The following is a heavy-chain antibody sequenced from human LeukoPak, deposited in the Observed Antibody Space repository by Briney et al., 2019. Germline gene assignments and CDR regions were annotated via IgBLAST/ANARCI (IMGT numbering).Heavy chain of an antibody. CDR2: RKQDGSEK. V-gene: IGHV3-7*01. CDR3: ARDSSSWYHYYYGMDV. CDR1: GFTFSSYW. J-gene: IGHJ6*02. Sequence: GGSLRLSCAASGFTFSSYWMSWVRQAPGKGLEGVANRKQDGSEKYYVDSVKGRFTISRDNAKNSLYLQMNSLRAEDTAVYYCARDSSSWYHYYYGMDVWGQGTTVTVSS. D-gene: IGHD6-13*01.